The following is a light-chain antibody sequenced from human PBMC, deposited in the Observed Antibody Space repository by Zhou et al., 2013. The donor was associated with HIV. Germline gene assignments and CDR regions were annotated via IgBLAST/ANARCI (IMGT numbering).Light chain of an antibody. J-gene: IGKJ4*01. V-gene: IGKV3-11*01. Sequence: EIVLTQSPATLSLSPGERATLSCRASQSVSSYLAWYQKRPGQPPRLLIYDASNRATGIPARFSGSGSGTDFTLTISGLEPEDFAVYYCQQRTDWLLTFGGGTKVEMK. CDR1: QSVSSY. CDR2: DAS. CDR3: QQRTDWLLT.